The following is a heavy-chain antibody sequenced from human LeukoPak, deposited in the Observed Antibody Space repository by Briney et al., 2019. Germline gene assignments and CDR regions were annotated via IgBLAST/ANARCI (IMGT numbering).Heavy chain of an antibody. CDR2: IYHSGST. D-gene: IGHD3-22*01. J-gene: IGHJ5*02. V-gene: IGHV4-38-2*02. CDR3: AGCTMIVPEAFDP. CDR1: GYSISSGYY. Sequence: SETLSLTCTVSGYSISSGYYWGWIRQPPGKGLEWIGEIYHSGSTNYNPSLKSRVTISVDKSKNQFSLKLSSVTAADTAVYYCAGCTMIVPEAFDPWGQGTLVTVSS.